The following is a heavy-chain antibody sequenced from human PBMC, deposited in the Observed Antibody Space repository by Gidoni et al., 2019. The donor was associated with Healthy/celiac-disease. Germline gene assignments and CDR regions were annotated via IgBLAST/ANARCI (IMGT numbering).Heavy chain of an antibody. CDR3: ARYCSSTSCPSGAFDY. D-gene: IGHD2-2*01. J-gene: IGHJ4*02. V-gene: IGHV3-53*01. Sequence: EVQLVESGGGLIQPGGSLRLSCAASGFTVSSNYMSWVRQAPGKGLEWVSVIYSGGSTYYADSVKGRFTISRDNSKNTLYLQMNSLRAEDTAVYYCARYCSSTSCPSGAFDYWGQGTLVTVSS. CDR2: IYSGGST. CDR1: GFTVSSNY.